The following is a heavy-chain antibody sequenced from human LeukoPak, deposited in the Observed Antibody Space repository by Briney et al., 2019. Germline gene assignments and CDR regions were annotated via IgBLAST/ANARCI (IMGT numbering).Heavy chain of an antibody. Sequence: SGGSLRLSCAASGFTFSNYGMHWVRQAPGKGLEWVAVIWYDGSDKYYADPVKGRFTISRDNSKNTPYLQMNSLRAEDTAVYYCARDSEFDSSGYSPPLQYWGQGTLVTVSS. CDR1: GFTFSNYG. CDR2: IWYDGSDK. CDR3: ARDSEFDSSGYSPPLQY. V-gene: IGHV3-33*01. J-gene: IGHJ4*02. D-gene: IGHD3-22*01.